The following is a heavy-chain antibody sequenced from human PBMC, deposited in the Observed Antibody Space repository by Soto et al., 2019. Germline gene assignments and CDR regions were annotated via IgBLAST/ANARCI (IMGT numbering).Heavy chain of an antibody. CDR2: ISRNGGST. V-gene: IGHV3-64*01. CDR3: ARSGLPFDY. Sequence: EVQLVESGGGLVQPGGSLRLSCAASGFTFSSYAMHWVRQAPGKGLEYVSGISRNGGSTYYANSVKGRFTISRDNSKSTLYLQVGSLRAEDMAVYSCARSGLPFDYWGQGTLVTVSS. D-gene: IGHD2-21*02. J-gene: IGHJ4*02. CDR1: GFTFSSYA.